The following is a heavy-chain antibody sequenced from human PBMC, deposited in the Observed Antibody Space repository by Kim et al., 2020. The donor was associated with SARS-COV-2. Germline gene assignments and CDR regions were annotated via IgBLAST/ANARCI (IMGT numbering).Heavy chain of an antibody. CDR3: ARATYYYVGDAFDN. D-gene: IGHD3-10*02. J-gene: IGHJ3*02. CDR1: GASISGYY. Sequence: SETLSLTCTVSGASISGYYWGWIWQPPGKGMEWNGNIYYSGSTNYNSTLKSRVTITLDTSTNQYSLKLRSVIAAATAVYYYARATYYYVGDAFDNWGQGT. V-gene: IGHV4-59*01. CDR2: IYYSGST.